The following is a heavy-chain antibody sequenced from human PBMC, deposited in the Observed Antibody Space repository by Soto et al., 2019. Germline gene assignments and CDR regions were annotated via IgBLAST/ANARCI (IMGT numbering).Heavy chain of an antibody. D-gene: IGHD3-3*01. CDR3: VRSFDFWSGYYGMDV. CDR1: GYSFTSYW. Sequence: GESLKISCKGSGYSFTSYWIGWVRQMPGKGLEWMGIIYPGDSDTRYSPSFQGQVTISADKSISTAYLQWSSLKASDTAMYYCVRSFDFWSGYYGMDVWGQGTTVTVSS. V-gene: IGHV5-51*01. CDR2: IYPGDSDT. J-gene: IGHJ6*02.